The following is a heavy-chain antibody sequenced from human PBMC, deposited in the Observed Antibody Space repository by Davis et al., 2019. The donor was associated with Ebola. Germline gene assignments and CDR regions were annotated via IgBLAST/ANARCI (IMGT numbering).Heavy chain of an antibody. CDR3: ARGNTIAAAGTGYYFDY. CDR2: INHSGST. CDR1: GGSFSGYY. V-gene: IGHV4-34*01. D-gene: IGHD6-13*01. Sequence: MPSETLSLTCAVYGGSFSGYYWSWIRQPPGKGLEWIGEINHSGSTNYNPSLKSRVTMSVDTSKNQFSLKLSSVTAADTAVYFCARGNTIAAAGTGYYFDYWGQGTLVTVSS. J-gene: IGHJ4*02.